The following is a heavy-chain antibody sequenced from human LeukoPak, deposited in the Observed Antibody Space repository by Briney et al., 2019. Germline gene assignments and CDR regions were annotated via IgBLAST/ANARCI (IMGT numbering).Heavy chain of an antibody. Sequence: SETLSLTCTVSGGSISSYYWSWIRQPPGKGLEWIGYIYYSGSTNYNPSLKSRVTISVDTSKNQFSLKMSSVTAADTAVYYCARTYGSGSYSYGMDVWGQGPTVTVSS. CDR1: GGSISSYY. V-gene: IGHV4-59*01. J-gene: IGHJ6*02. D-gene: IGHD3-10*01. CDR2: IYYSGST. CDR3: ARTYGSGSYSYGMDV.